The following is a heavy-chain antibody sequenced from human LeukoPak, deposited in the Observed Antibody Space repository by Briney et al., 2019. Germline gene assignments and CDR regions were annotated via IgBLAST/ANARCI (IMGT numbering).Heavy chain of an antibody. CDR1: GFIFSGYG. CDR3: AKHRGSSFIYSVDS. D-gene: IGHD6-6*01. J-gene: IGHJ4*02. V-gene: IGHV3-23*01. Sequence: GGSLRLSCGASGFIFSGYGMGWVHQAPGKGLEWVSTISNSGYHTYYPDSVRGRFTISRDNSANTLYLQMNSLRAEDTALYYCAKHRGSSFIYSVDSWGQGTLVTVSS. CDR2: ISNSGYHT.